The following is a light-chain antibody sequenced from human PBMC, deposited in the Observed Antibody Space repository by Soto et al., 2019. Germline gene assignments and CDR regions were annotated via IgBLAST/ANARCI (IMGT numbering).Light chain of an antibody. Sequence: DIQMTQSPSSLSASVGDRVTITCRASQTISTYLNWYQQKPGKAPKVLIYGASSLQSGVPTRFSGSGSGTEFSLTISSLQPEDFAPYYCQQYNAYPWTSGQGTKVDVK. V-gene: IGKV1-39*01. CDR2: GAS. CDR3: QQYNAYPWT. J-gene: IGKJ1*01. CDR1: QTISTY.